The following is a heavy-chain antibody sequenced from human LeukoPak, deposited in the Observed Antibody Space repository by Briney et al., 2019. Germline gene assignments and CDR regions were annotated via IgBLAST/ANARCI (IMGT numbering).Heavy chain of an antibody. CDR3: ARDGETQGGGYGYYSYPSWFDP. Sequence: ASVKVSCKASGYTFTSYGISWVRQAPGQGREWMGWISAYNGNTNYAQKLQGRVTMTTHTSTSTAYMERRRLRSDETAVYYCARDGETQGGGYGYYSYPSWFDPWGQGTLVTVSS. CDR2: ISAYNGNT. V-gene: IGHV1-18*01. CDR1: GYTFTSYG. D-gene: IGHD5-12*01. J-gene: IGHJ5*02.